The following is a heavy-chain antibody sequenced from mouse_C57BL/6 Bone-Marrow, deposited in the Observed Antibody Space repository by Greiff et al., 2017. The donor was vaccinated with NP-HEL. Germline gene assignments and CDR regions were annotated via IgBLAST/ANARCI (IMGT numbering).Heavy chain of an antibody. CDR1: GYTFTSYG. CDR3: ARRGSYDGYLCY. V-gene: IGHV1-81*01. CDR2: IYPRSGNT. J-gene: IGHJ3*01. Sequence: QVHVKQSGAELARPGASVKLSCKASGYTFTSYGISWVKQRTGQGLEWIGEIYPRSGNTYYNEKFKGKATLTADKSSSTAYMELRSLTSEDSAVYFCARRGSYDGYLCYWGQGTLVTVSA. D-gene: IGHD2-3*01.